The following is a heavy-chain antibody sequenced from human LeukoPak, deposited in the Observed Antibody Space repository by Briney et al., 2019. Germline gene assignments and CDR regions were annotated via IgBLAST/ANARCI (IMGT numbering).Heavy chain of an antibody. CDR3: ARTTEGGYSYGYFYYYYMDV. CDR2: IYHSGRT. D-gene: IGHD5-18*01. Sequence: SETLSLTCTVSGYSISSGYYWGWIRQPPGKGLEWIGSIYHSGRTFYNPSLKSRVTISVDTSKNQFSLKLSSVTAADTAVYYCARTTEGGYSYGYFYYYYMDVWGKGTTVTISS. CDR1: GYSISSGYY. V-gene: IGHV4-38-2*02. J-gene: IGHJ6*03.